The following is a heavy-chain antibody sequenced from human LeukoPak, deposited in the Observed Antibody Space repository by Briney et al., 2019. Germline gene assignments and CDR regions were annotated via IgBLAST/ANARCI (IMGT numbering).Heavy chain of an antibody. CDR1: GGSISSYY. Sequence: SETLSLTCTVSGGSISSYYWSWIRQPPGKGLEWIGYIQYSGTINYNPSPKSRVTISVDTSKNQFSLRLSSVTAADTAVYYCARAVYVGVVTATLMDVWGKGTTVTVSS. V-gene: IGHV4-59*01. J-gene: IGHJ6*03. CDR3: ARAVYVGVVTATLMDV. D-gene: IGHD2-21*02. CDR2: IQYSGTI.